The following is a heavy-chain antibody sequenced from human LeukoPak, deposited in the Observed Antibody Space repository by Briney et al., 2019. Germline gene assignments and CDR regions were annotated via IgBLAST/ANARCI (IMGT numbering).Heavy chain of an antibody. CDR2: IYYSGST. V-gene: IGHV4-61*01. D-gene: IGHD3-3*01. CDR3: ARVEPATYYDFWSGYSPGYFDY. CDR1: GGSVSSGSYY. Sequence: SETLSLTCTVSGGSVSSGSYYWSWIRQPPGKGLEWIGYIYYSGSTNYNPSLKSRVTISVDTSKNQFSLKLSSVTAADTAVCYCARVEPATYYDFWSGYSPGYFDYWGQGTLVTVSS. J-gene: IGHJ4*02.